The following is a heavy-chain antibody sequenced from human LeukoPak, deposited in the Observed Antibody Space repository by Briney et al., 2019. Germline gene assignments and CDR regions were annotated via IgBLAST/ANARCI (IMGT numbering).Heavy chain of an antibody. D-gene: IGHD4-17*01. CDR2: INPNSGGT. J-gene: IGHJ6*02. CDR3: AREDYGDYGTPYYYYGMDV. CDR1: GYTFTGYY. V-gene: IGHV1-2*02. Sequence: GASVKVSCKASGYTFTGYYMHWVRQAPGQGLEWMGWINPNSGGTNYAQKFQGRVTMTRDTSISTAYMELSRLRSDDTAVYYYAREDYGDYGTPYYYYGMDVWGQGTTVTVSS.